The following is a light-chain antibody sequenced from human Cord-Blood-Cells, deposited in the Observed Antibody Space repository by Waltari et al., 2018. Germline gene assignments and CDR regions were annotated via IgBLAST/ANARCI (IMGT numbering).Light chain of an antibody. CDR2: LEGSGSY. CDR3: ESSGSNTWV. V-gene: IGLV4-60*03. J-gene: IGLJ3*02. Sequence: QPVLTQSSSASASMGSSVKLTCTLSSGHSSYIIAWHEQQTGKAPRYLMKLEGSGSYNKGSGVPDRSSGSTAGADLYLTISNLQSEEEADYYCESSGSNTWVFGGGTKLTVL. CDR1: SGHSSYI.